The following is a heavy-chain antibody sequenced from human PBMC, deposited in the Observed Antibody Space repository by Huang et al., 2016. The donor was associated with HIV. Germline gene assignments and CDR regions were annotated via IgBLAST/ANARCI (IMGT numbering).Heavy chain of an antibody. CDR2: IIPSAGTA. Sequence: QVQLVQSGAEVKKPGSSVKVSCKAAGGTFNSQTVSGARKAPGQGREWMGGIIPSAGTANYAQKFQGRVTCTADYSTSAAHMELSSLTSEETAMYYCARDGGRGYSYGYMDSWGQGTLVTVSS. CDR3: ARDGGRGYSYGYMDS. J-gene: IGHJ1*01. CDR1: GGTFNSQT. D-gene: IGHD5-18*01. V-gene: IGHV1-69*13.